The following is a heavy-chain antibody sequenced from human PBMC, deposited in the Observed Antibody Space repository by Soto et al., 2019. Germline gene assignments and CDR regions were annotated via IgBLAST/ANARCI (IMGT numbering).Heavy chain of an antibody. V-gene: IGHV3-21*01. CDR1: GFTFSSYS. Sequence: EVQLVESGGGLVKPGGFLRLSCAASGFTFSSYSMNWVRQAPGKGLEWVSSISSSSSYIYYADSVKGRFTISRDNAKNSLYLQMNSLRAEDTAVYYCFGVVLWPYYGMDVWGQGTTVTVSS. CDR3: FGVVLWPYYGMDV. CDR2: ISSSSSYI. D-gene: IGHD3-3*01. J-gene: IGHJ6*02.